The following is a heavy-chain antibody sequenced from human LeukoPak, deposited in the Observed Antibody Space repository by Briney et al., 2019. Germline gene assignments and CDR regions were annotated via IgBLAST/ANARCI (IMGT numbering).Heavy chain of an antibody. CDR1: GFTFSNFA. CDR2: ISYDGSNK. Sequence: GGSLRLSCAVSGFTFSNFAMHWVRQAPGKGLEWVAVISYDGSNKYYADSVKGRFTISRDNSKNTLFLQMNSLRAEDTAVYYCARGGSYPHYYFDSWAREPWSPSPQ. D-gene: IGHD1-26*01. J-gene: IGHJ4*02. V-gene: IGHV3-30*04. CDR3: ARGGSYPHYYFDS.